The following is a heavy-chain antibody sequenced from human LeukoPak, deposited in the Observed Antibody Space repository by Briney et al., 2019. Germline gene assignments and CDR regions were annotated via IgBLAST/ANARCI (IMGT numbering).Heavy chain of an antibody. Sequence: GGSLRLSCAASGFTFSSYAMSWVRQAPGKGLEWVSAISGSGDNIYYADSVKGRFTISRDSSKKTLYLQMNSLRAEDTAVYYCARDNILTSGSYFDYWGQGTLVTVSS. V-gene: IGHV3-23*01. CDR1: GFTFSSYA. CDR2: ISGSGDNI. CDR3: ARDNILTSGSYFDY. J-gene: IGHJ4*02. D-gene: IGHD1-26*01.